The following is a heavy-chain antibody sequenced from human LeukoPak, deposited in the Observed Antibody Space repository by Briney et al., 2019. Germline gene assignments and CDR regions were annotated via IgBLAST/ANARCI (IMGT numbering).Heavy chain of an antibody. CDR3: ARGLMVRGRLWD. D-gene: IGHD3-10*01. V-gene: IGHV1-8*01. J-gene: IGHJ4*02. CDR2: MNPNSGNT. CDR1: RYTFTSYD. Sequence: ASVKVSCKASRYTFTSYDINWVRQAPGQGLEWMGWMNPNSGNTGYAQKFQGRVTMTRNTSISTAYMELSSLRSEDTAVYYCARGLMVRGRLWDWGQGTLVTVSS.